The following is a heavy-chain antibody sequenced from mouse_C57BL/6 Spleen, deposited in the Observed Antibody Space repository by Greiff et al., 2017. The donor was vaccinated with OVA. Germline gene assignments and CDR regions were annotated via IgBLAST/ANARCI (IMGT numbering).Heavy chain of an antibody. CDR2: IWSGGST. CDR3: ARPLYGSSPYYAMDY. CDR1: GFSLTSYG. V-gene: IGHV2-2*01. Sequence: QVQLKESGPGLVQPSQRLSITCTVSGFSLTSYGVHWVRQSPGKGLEWLGVIWSGGSTDYNAAFISRLSISKYNSKSQVFFKMNSLQADDTAIYYCARPLYGSSPYYAMDYWGQGTSVTVSS. D-gene: IGHD1-1*01. J-gene: IGHJ4*01.